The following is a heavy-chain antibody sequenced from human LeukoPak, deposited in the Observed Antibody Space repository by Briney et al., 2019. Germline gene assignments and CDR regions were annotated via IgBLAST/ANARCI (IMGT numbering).Heavy chain of an antibody. D-gene: IGHD3-16*02. CDR1: GESLNSYY. CDR2: IYESGTT. Sequence: PSETLSLTCAVYGESLNSYYWSWVRQPPGEGLEWIGEIYESGTTEYNPSLKSRVTISMVPSKQQFSLSLSSVTAADTVVYYCARGSIKYDYIWGSYRSGAIAVDYWGQGTLVTVSS. CDR3: ARGSIKYDYIWGSYRSGAIAVDY. V-gene: IGHV4-34*01. J-gene: IGHJ4*02.